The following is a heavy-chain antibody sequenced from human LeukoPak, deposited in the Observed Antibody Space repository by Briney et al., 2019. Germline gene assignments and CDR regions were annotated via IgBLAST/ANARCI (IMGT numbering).Heavy chain of an antibody. J-gene: IGHJ4*02. CDR1: GFTFSNYG. D-gene: IGHD1/OR15-1a*01. Sequence: GGSLRLSCAASGFTFSNYGMHWVRQAPGKGLEWVALISYDGSNKYFADSVKGRFTISRDNSKNTLYLQMHSLRAEDTAVYYCAKWAGSGEQTKRHFGPFDFWGQGTLVTVSS. CDR2: ISYDGSNK. CDR3: AKWAGSGEQTKRHFGPFDF. V-gene: IGHV3-30*18.